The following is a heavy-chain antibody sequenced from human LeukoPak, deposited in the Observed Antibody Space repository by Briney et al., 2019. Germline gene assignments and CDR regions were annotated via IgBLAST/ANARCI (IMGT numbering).Heavy chain of an antibody. Sequence: GGSLRLSCAASGFTVSSNYMSWVRQAPGKGLEWVSVIYTGGSTYYTDSVKGRFTISRDNSKNTLYLQMDSLTADDTAIYYCGKATGTLGNWGQGTLVTVSS. J-gene: IGHJ4*02. D-gene: IGHD1-1*01. CDR1: GFTVSSNY. V-gene: IGHV3-53*01. CDR3: GKATGTLGN. CDR2: IYTGGST.